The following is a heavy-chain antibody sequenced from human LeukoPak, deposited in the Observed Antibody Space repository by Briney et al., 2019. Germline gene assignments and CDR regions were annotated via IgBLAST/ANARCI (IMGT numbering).Heavy chain of an antibody. CDR3: VREWSGSGWSSLDY. V-gene: IGHV3-11*04. Sequence: PGGSLRLSCAASGFIISDYYMSWIRQAPKKGLEWVSYMSDSGNTIYYADSVRGRFTISRDNAKNSLYLQMDRLRAEDTAVYYCVREWSGSGWSSLDYWGQGTLVTVSS. CDR1: GFIISDYY. J-gene: IGHJ4*02. CDR2: MSDSGNTI. D-gene: IGHD6-19*01.